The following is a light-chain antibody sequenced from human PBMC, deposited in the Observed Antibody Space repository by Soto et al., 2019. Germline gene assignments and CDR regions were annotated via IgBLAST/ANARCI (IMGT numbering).Light chain of an antibody. CDR1: SSDVGSYNL. CDR2: EVN. Sequence: QSALTQPASVSGSPGQSITISCTGTSSDVGSYNLVSWYQHHPDEAPKLIIYEVNKRPSGVSNRFSGSKSGNTASLTISGLQAEDEADYYCCSYAGSSSFYVFGSGTQLTVL. CDR3: CSYAGSSSFYV. J-gene: IGLJ1*01. V-gene: IGLV2-23*02.